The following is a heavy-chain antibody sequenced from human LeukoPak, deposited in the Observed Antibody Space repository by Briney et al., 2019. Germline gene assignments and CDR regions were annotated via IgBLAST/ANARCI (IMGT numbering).Heavy chain of an antibody. CDR2: MNPNSGNT. Sequence: ASVKVSCKASGYTFTSYDINWVRQATGQGLEWMGWMNPNSGNTGYAQKFQGRVTMTRNTSISTAYMELSGLRSEDTAVYYCARGVGEEMATTNFDYWGQGTLVTVSS. CDR3: ARGVGEEMATTNFDY. J-gene: IGHJ4*02. CDR1: GYTFTSYD. V-gene: IGHV1-8*01. D-gene: IGHD5-24*01.